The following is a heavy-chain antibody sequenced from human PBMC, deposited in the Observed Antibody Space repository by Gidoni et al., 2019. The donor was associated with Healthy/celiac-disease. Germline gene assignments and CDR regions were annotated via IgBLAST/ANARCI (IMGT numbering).Heavy chain of an antibody. D-gene: IGHD3-10*01. CDR2: INHSGST. Sequence: QVQLQQWGAGLLKPSETLSLTCAVYGGSFSGYYWSWIRQPPGKGLEWIGEINHSGSTNYNPSLKSRVTISVDTSKNQFSLKLSSVTAADTAVYYCARGRLLLWFGERKNWFDPWGQGTLVTVSS. CDR1: GGSFSGYY. V-gene: IGHV4-34*01. CDR3: ARGRLLLWFGERKNWFDP. J-gene: IGHJ5*02.